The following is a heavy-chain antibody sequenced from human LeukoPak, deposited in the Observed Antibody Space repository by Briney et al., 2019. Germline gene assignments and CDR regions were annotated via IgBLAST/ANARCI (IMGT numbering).Heavy chain of an antibody. D-gene: IGHD1-14*01. J-gene: IGHJ4*02. Sequence: PGGALRLSCAAPGFNFSSYWMHWGRQAPGEGVGWVSRINSDGSSTSYADSVKGRFTISRDNAKNTLYLQMNSLRAEDTAVYYCARDLETVYVLPGRWGQGTLVTVSS. CDR3: ARDLETVYVLPGR. CDR2: INSDGSST. CDR1: GFNFSSYW. V-gene: IGHV3-74*01.